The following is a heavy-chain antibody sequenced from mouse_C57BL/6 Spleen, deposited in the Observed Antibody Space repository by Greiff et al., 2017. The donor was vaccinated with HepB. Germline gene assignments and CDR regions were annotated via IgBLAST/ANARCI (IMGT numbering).Heavy chain of an antibody. V-gene: IGHV1-52*01. J-gene: IGHJ3*01. CDR2: IDPSDSET. Sequence: QVQLQQPGAELVRPGSSVKLSCKASGYTFTSYWMPWVKQRPIQGLEWIGNIDPSDSETHYNQKFKEKATLTVDKSSSTAYMQLSSLTSEDSAVCYCARYYDYGVAWLAYWGQGTLVTVSA. CDR3: ARYYDYGVAWLAY. CDR1: GYTFTSYW. D-gene: IGHD2-4*01.